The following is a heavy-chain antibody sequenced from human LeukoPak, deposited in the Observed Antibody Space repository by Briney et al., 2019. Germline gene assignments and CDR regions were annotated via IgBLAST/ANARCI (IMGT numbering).Heavy chain of an antibody. CDR2: ISGSGGST. CDR1: GFTFSSYA. Sequence: GGSLRLSCAASGFTFSSYAMSWVRQAPGKGLEWVSAISGSGGSTYYADSVKGRFTISRDNSKNTLYLQMNSLRAEDTAVYYCAKVWKLLYREYYFDYWGQGTLVTVSS. CDR3: AKVWKLLYREYYFDY. J-gene: IGHJ4*02. V-gene: IGHV3-23*01. D-gene: IGHD1-26*01.